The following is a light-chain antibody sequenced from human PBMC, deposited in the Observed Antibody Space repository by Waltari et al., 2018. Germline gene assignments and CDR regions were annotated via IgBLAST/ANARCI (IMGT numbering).Light chain of an antibody. Sequence: QLALTQSLPASAPLGASVKLTSPLSSGHRNNVLAWHQQRPEKGPRYFMKVNSDGSHNKGAEIPVHFSGTRSRGERYRTIASLQAEDDADYFCQTGGHGTWVFGGGTKLTVL. V-gene: IGLV4-69*01. CDR3: QTGGHGTWV. CDR2: VNSDGSH. CDR1: SGHRNNV. J-gene: IGLJ3*02.